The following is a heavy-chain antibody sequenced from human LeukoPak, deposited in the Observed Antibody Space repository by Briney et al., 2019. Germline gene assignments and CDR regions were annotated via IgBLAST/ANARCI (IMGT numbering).Heavy chain of an antibody. CDR3: ARGSGGVFDY. V-gene: IGHV4-34*01. CDR1: GESFSGYS. Sequence: PSETLSLTCAVYGESFSGYSWSWIRQPPGKGLEWIGEINHSGSTNYNPSLKSRVTISVDTSKNQFSLKLSSVTAADTAVYYCARGSGGVFDYWGQGTLVTVSS. CDR2: INHSGST. D-gene: IGHD6-19*01. J-gene: IGHJ4*02.